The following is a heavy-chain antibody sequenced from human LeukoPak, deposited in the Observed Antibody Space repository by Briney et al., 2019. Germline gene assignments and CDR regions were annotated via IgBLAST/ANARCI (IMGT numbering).Heavy chain of an antibody. CDR2: IYYRGST. J-gene: IGHJ4*02. D-gene: IGHD6-13*01. V-gene: IGHV4-31*03. CDR3: ARDGRQLALDY. CDR1: GYSISSGGSY. Sequence: SETLSLTCTVSGYSISSGGSYWSWIRQHPGKGLEWIGYIYYRGSTSSNPSLKSRVTFSVDTSKNQFSLKLSSVTAADTALYYCARDGRQLALDYWGQGTLVTVS.